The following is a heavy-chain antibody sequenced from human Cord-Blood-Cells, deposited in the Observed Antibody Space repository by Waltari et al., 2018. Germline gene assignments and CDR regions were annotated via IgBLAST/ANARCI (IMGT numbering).Heavy chain of an antibody. D-gene: IGHD1-26*01. Sequence: EVQLMESGGGLVQPGGSLRLSCAASGFTFSDHYMDWVRQAPGKGLEWVGRTRNKANSYTTEYAASVKGRFTISRDDSKNSLYLQMNSLKTEDTAVYYCASVGATDYWGQGTLVTVSS. CDR2: TRNKANSYTT. J-gene: IGHJ4*02. CDR1: GFTFSDHY. V-gene: IGHV3-72*01. CDR3: ASVGATDY.